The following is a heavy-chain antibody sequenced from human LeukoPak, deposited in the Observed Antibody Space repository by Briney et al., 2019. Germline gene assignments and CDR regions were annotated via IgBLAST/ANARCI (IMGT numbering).Heavy chain of an antibody. CDR2: ISGSGGST. D-gene: IGHD6-13*01. CDR1: GFTVSSNY. CDR3: AKEIIAAAGLPYYFDY. Sequence: PGESLRLSCAASGFTVSSNYMSWVRQAPGKGLEWVSAISGSGGSTYYADSVKGRFTISRDNSKNTLYLQMNSLRAEDTAVYYCAKEIIAAAGLPYYFDYWGQGTLVTVSS. V-gene: IGHV3-23*01. J-gene: IGHJ4*02.